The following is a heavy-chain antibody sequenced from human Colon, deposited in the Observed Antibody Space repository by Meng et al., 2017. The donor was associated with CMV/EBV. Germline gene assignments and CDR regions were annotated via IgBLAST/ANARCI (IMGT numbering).Heavy chain of an antibody. J-gene: IGHJ6*02. Sequence: GGSLRLSCAGSGFLFGSHWMSWVRQAPEKGLEWVAHMKQDGSERYYLDSVKGRFTISRDNAKNSLYLQINSLRVEDTAVYYCARVRDLYGSDGMDVWGQGTTVTVSS. CDR2: MKQDGSER. CDR1: GFLFGSHW. CDR3: ARVRDLYGSDGMDV. V-gene: IGHV3-7*01. D-gene: IGHD5-24*01.